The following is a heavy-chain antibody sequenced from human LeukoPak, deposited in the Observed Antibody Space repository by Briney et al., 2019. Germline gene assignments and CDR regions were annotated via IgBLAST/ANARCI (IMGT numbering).Heavy chain of an antibody. CDR3: ATAGYGDYYYFDY. J-gene: IGHJ4*02. Sequence: ASVKVSCKVSGYTLTELSMHWVRQAPGKGLEWMGGFDPENGETIYAQKFQGRVTMTEDTSTDTAYMELSSLRSEDTAVYYCATAGYGDYYYFDYWGQGTLVTVSS. CDR1: GYTLTELS. D-gene: IGHD4-17*01. CDR2: FDPENGET. V-gene: IGHV1-24*01.